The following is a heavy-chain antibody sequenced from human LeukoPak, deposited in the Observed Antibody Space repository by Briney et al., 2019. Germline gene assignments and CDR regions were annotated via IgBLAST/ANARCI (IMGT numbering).Heavy chain of an antibody. V-gene: IGHV3-7*01. D-gene: IGHD5-12*01. CDR1: GFTFSNYW. J-gene: IGHJ4*02. Sequence: PGGSLRLSCAASGFTFSNYWMSWVRQAPGKGLEWVASIKQDGSEKYYVDSVKGRFTISRDNAKNSLYLQMNSLRAEDTAMYYCVRGYIAPGYGGQGTLVTVSS. CDR2: IKQDGSEK. CDR3: VRGYIAPGY.